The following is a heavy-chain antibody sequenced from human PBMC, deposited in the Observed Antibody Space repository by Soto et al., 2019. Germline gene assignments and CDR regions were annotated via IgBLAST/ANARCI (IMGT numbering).Heavy chain of an antibody. J-gene: IGHJ6*02. Sequence: ASVNGAFKACGGGFTYTVGLVLRAPGQGLEWMGGIIPIFGTANYAQKFQGRVTINADESTKTAYMELSTLRSEDKAVYYCERLHRHATYATEVWGQGPTLTVSS. D-gene: IGHD2-2*01. CDR1: GGGFTYT. CDR3: ERLHRHATYATEV. V-gene: IGHV1-69*13. CDR2: IIPIFGTA.